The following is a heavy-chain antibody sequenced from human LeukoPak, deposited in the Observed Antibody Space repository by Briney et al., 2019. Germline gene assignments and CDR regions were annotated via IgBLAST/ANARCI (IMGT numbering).Heavy chain of an antibody. J-gene: IGHJ4*02. D-gene: IGHD6-13*01. CDR1: GDSVSSSSTL. Sequence: SQTLLLTCAISGDSVSSSSTLWSWIRQSPSRGLEWLGRTYYRSKWFNDYAESVKSRITINPDTSKNQFSLHLNSVTPEDTAMYYCARGWAFEYWGQGILVTASS. CDR2: TYYRSKWFN. CDR3: ARGWAFEY. V-gene: IGHV6-1*01.